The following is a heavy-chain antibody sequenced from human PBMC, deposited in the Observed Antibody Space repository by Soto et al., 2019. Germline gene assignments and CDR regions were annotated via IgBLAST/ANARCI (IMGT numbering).Heavy chain of an antibody. J-gene: IGHJ5*02. CDR3: ARVYSSGWYNWFDP. CDR2: TYYRSKWYN. CDR1: GTSVSSNSAA. Sequence: SQTLSLTCAVSGTSVSSNSAAWNWIRQSPSRGLEWLGRTYYRSKWYNDYAVSVKSRITINPDTSKNQFSLQLNSVTPEDTAVYYCARVYSSGWYNWFDPWGQGTLVTVSS. D-gene: IGHD6-19*01. V-gene: IGHV6-1*01.